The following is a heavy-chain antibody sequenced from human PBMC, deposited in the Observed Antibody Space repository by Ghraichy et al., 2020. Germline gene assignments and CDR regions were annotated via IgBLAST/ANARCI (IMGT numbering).Heavy chain of an antibody. V-gene: IGHV3-11*01. CDR1: GFVFSDYH. D-gene: IGHD3-10*01. CDR3: VREEKGIPHFDY. CDR2: ISSGGSTM. Sequence: LSLTCAASGFVFSDYHLYWIRQSPGKGLEWVSYISSGGSTMYYTDSVKGRFTVSRDNAKNSLYLQMNTLRVDDTAVYYCVREEKGIPHFDYWGQGTMLTVSS. J-gene: IGHJ4*02.